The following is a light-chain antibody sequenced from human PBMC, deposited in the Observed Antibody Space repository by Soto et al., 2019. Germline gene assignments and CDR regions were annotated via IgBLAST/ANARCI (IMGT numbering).Light chain of an antibody. CDR3: QQYENYPT. Sequence: DIQMTQSPSTLSASVGDRVTITCRASQGISSYLAWYQQKPGKAPKLLIYAASSLQSGVPSRFGGRGSGTEFTLTITSLQPDDFATYYCQQYENYPTFGQGTRLEIK. CDR1: QGISSY. J-gene: IGKJ5*01. V-gene: IGKV1-16*01. CDR2: AAS.